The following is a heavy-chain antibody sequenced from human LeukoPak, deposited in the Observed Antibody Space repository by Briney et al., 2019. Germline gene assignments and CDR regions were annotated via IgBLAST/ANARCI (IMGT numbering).Heavy chain of an antibody. J-gene: IGHJ4*02. CDR1: GGSISSSNW. Sequence: SETLSLTCAVSGGSISSSNWWGWVRQPPGKGLEWIVEIYHSGSTNYNPSLKSRVTISVDKSKNQFSLKLSSVTAADTAVYYCARWVVVAASFDYWGQGTLVTVSS. CDR3: ARWVVVAASFDY. CDR2: IYHSGST. V-gene: IGHV4-4*02. D-gene: IGHD2-15*01.